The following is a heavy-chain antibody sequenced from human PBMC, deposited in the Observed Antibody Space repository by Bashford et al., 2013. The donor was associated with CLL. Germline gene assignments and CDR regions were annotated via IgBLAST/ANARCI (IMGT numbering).Heavy chain of an antibody. CDR2: INPNSGGT. J-gene: IGHJ3*01. D-gene: IGHD6-13*01. CDR1: GYTFTGYY. CDR3: AAEGWYSSSFQVSAFDX. Sequence: ASVKVSCKASGYTFTGYYMHWVRQAPGQGLEWMGWINPNSGGTNYAQKFQGRVTMTRDTSISTAYMELSRLRSDDTAVYYCAAEGWYSSSFQVSAFDXWGQGTMVTVSS. V-gene: IGHV1-2*02.